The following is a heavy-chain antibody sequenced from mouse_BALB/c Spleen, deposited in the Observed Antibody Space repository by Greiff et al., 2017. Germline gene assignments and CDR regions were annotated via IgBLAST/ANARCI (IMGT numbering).Heavy chain of an antibody. Sequence: EVMLVESGGGLVKPGGSLKLSCAASGFTFSSYTMSWVRQTPEKRLEWVATISSGGSYTYYPDSVKGRFTISRDNAKNTLYLQMSSLKSEDTAMYYCTREHGSSPAWFAYWGQGTLVTVSA. CDR1: GFTFSSYT. V-gene: IGHV5-6-4*01. CDR3: TREHGSSPAWFAY. D-gene: IGHD1-1*01. J-gene: IGHJ3*01. CDR2: ISSGGSYT.